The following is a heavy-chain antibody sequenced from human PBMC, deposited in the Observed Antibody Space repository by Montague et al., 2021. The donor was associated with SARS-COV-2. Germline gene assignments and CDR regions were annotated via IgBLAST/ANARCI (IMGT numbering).Heavy chain of an antibody. CDR1: GGSFIPYA. J-gene: IGHJ6*02. CDR3: ARDHMTILFMVYYYGMDV. Sequence: ETLSLTCGVSGGSFIPYAWTWMRQPPGKGLEWIGENNFKGITNYTPSLKSRVTISGDTSKRQFSLILKNVTAADTAVYYCARDHMTILFMVYYYGMDVWGQGTTVTVSS. CDR2: NNFKGIT. V-gene: IGHV4-34*01. D-gene: IGHD4/OR15-4a*01.